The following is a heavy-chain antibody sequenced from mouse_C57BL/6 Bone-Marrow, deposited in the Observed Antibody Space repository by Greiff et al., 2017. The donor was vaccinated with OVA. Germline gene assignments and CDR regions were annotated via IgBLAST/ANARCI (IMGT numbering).Heavy chain of an antibody. D-gene: IGHD4-1*01. J-gene: IGHJ2*01. CDR1: GYTFTDYE. CDR2: IDPETGGT. V-gene: IGHV1-15*01. CDR3: TPLTGKGYFDY. Sequence: QVQLKQSGAELVRPGASVTLSCKASGYTFTDYEMHWVKQTPVHGLEWIGAIDPETGGTAYNQKFKGKAILTADKSSSTAYMELRSLTSEDSAVYYCTPLTGKGYFDYWGQGTTLTVSS.